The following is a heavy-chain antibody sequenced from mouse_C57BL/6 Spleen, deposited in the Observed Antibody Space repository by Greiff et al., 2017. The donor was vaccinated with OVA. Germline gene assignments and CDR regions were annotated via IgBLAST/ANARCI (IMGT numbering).Heavy chain of an antibody. J-gene: IGHJ4*01. CDR3: ARPPYGSSYPYAMDY. V-gene: IGHV1-50*01. D-gene: IGHD1-1*01. CDR2: IDPSDSYT. CDR1: GYTFTSYW. Sequence: QVQLQQPGAELVKPGASVKLSCKASGYTFTSYWMQWVKQRPGQGLEWIGEIDPSDSYTNYNQKFKGKATLTVDTSSSTAYMQLSSLTSEDSAVYYCARPPYGSSYPYAMDYWGQGTSVTVSS.